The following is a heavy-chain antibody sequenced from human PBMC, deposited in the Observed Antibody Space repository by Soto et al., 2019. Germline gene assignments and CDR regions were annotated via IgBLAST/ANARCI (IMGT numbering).Heavy chain of an antibody. CDR3: ASQTTYYDFWSGSQMDV. Sequence: GGSLRLSCADSGLTFSNYAMSWVRQAPGKGLEWVSAITGSGGSTYYADSVKGRFTISRDNSKDTLYLQMNSLRAEDTAVYYCASQTTYYDFWSGSQMDVWGKGTTVTVSS. V-gene: IGHV3-23*01. CDR2: ITGSGGST. J-gene: IGHJ6*04. D-gene: IGHD3-3*01. CDR1: GLTFSNYA.